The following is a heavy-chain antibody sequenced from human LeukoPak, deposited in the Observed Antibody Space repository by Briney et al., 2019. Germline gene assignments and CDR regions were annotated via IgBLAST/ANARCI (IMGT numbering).Heavy chain of an antibody. CDR3: AREYAVPAFYYYYGMDV. D-gene: IGHD2-2*01. CDR1: GLTFSSYW. Sequence: GGSLRLSCAASGLTFSSYWMHWVRQAPGKGLVWVSRINSDGSSTSYADSVKGRFTISRDNAKNTLYLQMNSLRAEDTAVYYCAREYAVPAFYYYYGMDVWGQGTTVTVSS. CDR2: INSDGSST. V-gene: IGHV3-74*01. J-gene: IGHJ6*02.